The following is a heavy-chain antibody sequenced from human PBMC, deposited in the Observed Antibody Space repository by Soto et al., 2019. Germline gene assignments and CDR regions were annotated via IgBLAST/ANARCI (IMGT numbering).Heavy chain of an antibody. CDR2: IIPIFGTA. D-gene: IGHD2-15*01. V-gene: IGHV1-69*12. CDR3: ARELPDIVGVVAATNGMDV. Sequence: QVQLVQSGAEVKKPGSSVKVSCKASGGTFSSYAISWVRQAPGQGLEWMGGIIPIFGTANYAQKFQGRVTITADESTSTAYMELSSLRSEDTAVYYCARELPDIVGVVAATNGMDVWGQGTTVTVSS. CDR1: GGTFSSYA. J-gene: IGHJ6*02.